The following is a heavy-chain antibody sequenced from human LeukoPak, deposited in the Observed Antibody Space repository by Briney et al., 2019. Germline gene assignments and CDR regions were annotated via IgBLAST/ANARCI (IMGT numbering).Heavy chain of an antibody. D-gene: IGHD3-3*01. J-gene: IGHJ4*02. CDR3: ASATDYDFWSGYYWD. CDR1: GGSFNGYY. V-gene: IGHV4-34*01. Sequence: SETLSLTCAVYGGSFNGYYWSWIRQPPGKGLEWIGEINHSGSTNYNPSLKSRVTISVDTSKNQFSLKLSSVTAADTAVYCCASATDYDFWSGYYWDWGQGTLVTVSS. CDR2: INHSGST.